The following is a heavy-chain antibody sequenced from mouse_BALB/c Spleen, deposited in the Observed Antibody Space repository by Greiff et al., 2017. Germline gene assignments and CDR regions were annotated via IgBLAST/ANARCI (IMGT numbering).Heavy chain of an antibody. J-gene: IGHJ2*01. Sequence: EVQLVESGGGLVQPGGSLRLSCATSGFTFTDYYMSWVRQPPGKALEWLGFIRNKANGYTTEYSASVKGRFTISRDNSQSILYLQMNTLRAEDSATYYCARVGLYYFDYWGQGTTLTVSS. V-gene: IGHV7-3*02. CDR1: GFTFTDYY. CDR3: ARVGLYYFDY. D-gene: IGHD2-2*01. CDR2: IRNKANGYTT.